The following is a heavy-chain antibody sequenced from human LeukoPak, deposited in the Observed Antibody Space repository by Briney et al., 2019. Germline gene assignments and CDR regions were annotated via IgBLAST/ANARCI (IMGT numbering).Heavy chain of an antibody. J-gene: IGHJ3*01. D-gene: IGHD1-26*01. CDR3: ARGEAWDL. CDR1: GGSISSGGYS. V-gene: IGHV4-30-2*01. CDR2: IYHSGST. Sequence: SETLSLTCAVSGGSISSGGYSWSWIRQPPGKGLEWIGYIYHSGSTYYNPSLKSRVTISVDRSKNQFSLKLSSVTAADTAVYYCARGEAWDLWGQGTMVTVSS.